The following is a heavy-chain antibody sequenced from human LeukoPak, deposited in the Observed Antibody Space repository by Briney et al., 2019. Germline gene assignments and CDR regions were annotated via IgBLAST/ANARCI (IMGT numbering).Heavy chain of an antibody. J-gene: IGHJ4*02. Sequence: GGSLRLSCAASGFTFSSYSMNWVRQAPGKGLEWVSSISSSSSYIYYADSVKGRFTISRDNAKNSLYLQMNSLRAEDTAVYYCARATSAYCSSTSCYGGFDYWGQGTLVTVSS. CDR1: GFTFSSYS. CDR3: ARATSAYCSSTSCYGGFDY. CDR2: ISSSSSYI. V-gene: IGHV3-21*01. D-gene: IGHD2-2*01.